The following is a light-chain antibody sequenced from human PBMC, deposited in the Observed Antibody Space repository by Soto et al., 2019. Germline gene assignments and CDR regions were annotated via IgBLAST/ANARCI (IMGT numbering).Light chain of an antibody. CDR2: RNN. CDR1: TSNIGSNY. J-gene: IGLJ1*01. Sequence: QSVLTQPPSASGTPGQGVTISFSGSTSNIGSNYVYWYQQLPGTAPKLLIYRNNQRPSGVPDRFSGSKSGTSASLAISGLRSDDEADYFCATWDDSLNGFYVFGTGTQLTVL. CDR3: ATWDDSLNGFYV. V-gene: IGLV1-47*01.